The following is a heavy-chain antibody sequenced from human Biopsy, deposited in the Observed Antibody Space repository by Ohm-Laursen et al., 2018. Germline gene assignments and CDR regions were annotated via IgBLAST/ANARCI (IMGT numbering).Heavy chain of an antibody. CDR2: IYHSGST. V-gene: IGHV4-38-2*01. J-gene: IGHJ4*02. CDR3: ARGQALKSFDY. Sequence: SDTLSLTCAVSGYSISSGYYWGWIRQPPGKGLEWIGSIYHSGSTYYNPSLKSRFTTSVDTSKNQLSLKLSSVTAADTAGYYCARGQALKSFDYWGQGTLVTVSS. CDR1: GYSISSGYY.